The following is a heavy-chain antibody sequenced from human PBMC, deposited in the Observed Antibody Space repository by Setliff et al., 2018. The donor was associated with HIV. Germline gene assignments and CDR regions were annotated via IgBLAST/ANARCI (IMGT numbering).Heavy chain of an antibody. V-gene: IGHV3-23*01. CDR3: AKLVIAVAGTWDY. CDR1: GFTFSDYY. J-gene: IGHJ4*02. Sequence: GGSLRLSCAASGFTFSDYYMSWIRQAPGKGLEWVSYISGSGGSTYYADSVKGRFTISRDNSKNTLYLQMNSLRAEDTAVYYCAKLVIAVAGTWDYWGQGTLVTVSS. D-gene: IGHD6-19*01. CDR2: ISGSGGST.